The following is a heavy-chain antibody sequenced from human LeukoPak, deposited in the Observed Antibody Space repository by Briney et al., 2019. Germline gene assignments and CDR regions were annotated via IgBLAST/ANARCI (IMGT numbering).Heavy chain of an antibody. CDR1: GFTFNRYG. J-gene: IGHJ4*01. CDR2: IWYDGSNQ. D-gene: IGHD1-26*01. Sequence: PGGSLRLSCAASGFTFNRYGMHWVRQAPGKGLEWVAIIWYDGSNQHYADSVKGRFTISRDNSKNTVYLQMDSLRVEDTAVVYCARDRVGAPFDYWGQGTLVTVSS. V-gene: IGHV3-33*01. CDR3: ARDRVGAPFDY.